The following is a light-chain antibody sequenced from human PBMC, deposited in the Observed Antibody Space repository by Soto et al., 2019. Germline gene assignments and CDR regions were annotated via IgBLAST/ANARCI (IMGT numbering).Light chain of an antibody. CDR1: QTIYNY. J-gene: IGKJ2*01. CDR2: GAS. CDR3: QQTSNAPRT. V-gene: IGKV1-39*01. Sequence: DLQMTQSPSYLPTSVGDRVTITCRASQTIYNYVTWYQQKPGKAPRLLIFGASRVQNGIPSRFSGSGSGTDFTLTINDVQPEDFATYFCQQTSNAPRTFGQGTTLEI.